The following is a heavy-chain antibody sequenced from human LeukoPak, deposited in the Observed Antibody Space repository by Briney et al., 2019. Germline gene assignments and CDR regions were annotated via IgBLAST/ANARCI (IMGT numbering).Heavy chain of an antibody. D-gene: IGHD6-19*01. Sequence: ASVKVSCKASGYTFTSYAMNWVRQAPGQGLEWMGWINTNTGNPTYAQGFTGRFVFSLDTSVSTAYLQISSLKAEDTAVYYCARSPELWLPSWFDYWGQGTLVTVSS. CDR2: INTNTGNP. J-gene: IGHJ4*02. V-gene: IGHV7-4-1*02. CDR1: GYTFTSYA. CDR3: ARSPELWLPSWFDY.